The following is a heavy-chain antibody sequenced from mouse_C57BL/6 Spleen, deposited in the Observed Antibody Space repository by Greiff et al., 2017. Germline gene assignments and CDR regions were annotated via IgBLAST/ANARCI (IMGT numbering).Heavy chain of an antibody. CDR2: INPSNGGT. D-gene: IGHD1-1*01. J-gene: IGHJ1*03. CDR1: GYTFTSYW. Sequence: QVQLQQPGTELVKPGASVKLSCKASGYTFTSYWMHWVKQRPGQGLGWIGDINPSNGGTNYNEKFKSKATLTVDTSSITAYMQLSSLTSEDSAVYYCARKAPIYYGSPWYFDVWGTGTSVTVSS. V-gene: IGHV1-53*01. CDR3: ARKAPIYYGSPWYFDV.